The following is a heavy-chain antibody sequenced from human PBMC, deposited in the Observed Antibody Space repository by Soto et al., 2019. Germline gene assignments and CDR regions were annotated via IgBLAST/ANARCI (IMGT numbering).Heavy chain of an antibody. Sequence: QITLKESGPTLVKSTQTLTLTCTFSGFSLTTSGVGVGWIRQPPGKALEWLALIYWDDDKRYSPSLKSRLTITKDPSKNQVVLMMTNMDPVDTATYYCAPSLGEDWFDPWGQGTLVTVSS. CDR1: GFSLTTSGVG. V-gene: IGHV2-5*02. CDR3: APSLGEDWFDP. CDR2: IYWDDDK. J-gene: IGHJ5*02. D-gene: IGHD3-16*01.